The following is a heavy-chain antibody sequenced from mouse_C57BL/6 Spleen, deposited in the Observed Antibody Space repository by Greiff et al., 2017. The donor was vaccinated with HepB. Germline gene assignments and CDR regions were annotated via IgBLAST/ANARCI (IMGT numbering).Heavy chain of an antibody. CDR2: IRNKANGYTT. J-gene: IGHJ2*01. Sequence: EVKLMESGGGLVQPGGSLSLSCAASGFTFTDYYMSWVRQPPGKALEWLGFIRNKANGYTTEYSASVKGRFTISRDNSQSILYLQMNALRAEDSATYYCARRRSNGWYFDYWGQGTTLTVSS. CDR3: ARRRSNGWYFDY. D-gene: IGHD1-1*02. V-gene: IGHV7-3*01. CDR1: GFTFTDYY.